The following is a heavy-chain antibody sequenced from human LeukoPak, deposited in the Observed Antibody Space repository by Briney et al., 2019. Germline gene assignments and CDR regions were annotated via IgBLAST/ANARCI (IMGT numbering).Heavy chain of an antibody. Sequence: ASVKVSCKASGYTFTSYAMHWVRQAPGQRLEWMGCINAGNGNTKYSQEFQGRVTITRDTSASTAYMELSSLRYEDMAVYYCAREVTDCSGGSCYYGAAFDIWGQGTMVTVSS. CDR1: GYTFTSYA. D-gene: IGHD2-15*01. CDR2: INAGNGNT. CDR3: AREVTDCSGGSCYYGAAFDI. V-gene: IGHV1-3*03. J-gene: IGHJ3*02.